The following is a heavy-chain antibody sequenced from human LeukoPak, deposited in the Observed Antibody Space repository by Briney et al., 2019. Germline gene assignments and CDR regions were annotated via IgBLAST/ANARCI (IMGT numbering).Heavy chain of an antibody. Sequence: GGSLRLSCAASGFTFISYAIHWVRQAPGKGLEWVSYISSSSSTIYYADSVKGRFTISRDNAKNSLYLQMNSLRAEDTAVYYCARVSSGIWWNFDYWGQGTLVTVSS. D-gene: IGHD3-10*01. CDR2: ISSSSSTI. CDR3: ARVSSGIWWNFDY. V-gene: IGHV3-48*01. J-gene: IGHJ4*02. CDR1: GFTFISYA.